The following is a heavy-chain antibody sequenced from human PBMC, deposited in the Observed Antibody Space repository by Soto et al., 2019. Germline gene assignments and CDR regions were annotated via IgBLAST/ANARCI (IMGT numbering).Heavy chain of an antibody. CDR1: GFTFSSYA. J-gene: IGHJ6*02. D-gene: IGHD3-16*01. Sequence: GGSLRLSCAASGFTFSSYAMHWVRQAPGKGLEWVAVISYDGSNKYYADSVKGRFTISRDNSKNTLYLQMNSLRAEDTAVYYCAREDGGALYYYGMDVWGQGTTVTVSS. CDR3: AREDGGALYYYGMDV. V-gene: IGHV3-30-3*01. CDR2: ISYDGSNK.